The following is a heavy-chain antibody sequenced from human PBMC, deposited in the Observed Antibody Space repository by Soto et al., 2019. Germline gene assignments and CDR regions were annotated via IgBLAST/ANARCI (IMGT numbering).Heavy chain of an antibody. CDR3: ATLQLERRAYYYGMDV. V-gene: IGHV1-69*13. D-gene: IGHD1-1*01. J-gene: IGHJ6*02. CDR2: IIPIFGTA. CDR1: GGTFSSYA. Sequence: SVKVSCKASGGTFSSYAISWVRQAPGQGLEWMGGIIPIFGTANYAQKFQGRVTITADESTSTAYMELSSLRSEDTAVYYCATLQLERRAYYYGMDVWGQGTTVTVSS.